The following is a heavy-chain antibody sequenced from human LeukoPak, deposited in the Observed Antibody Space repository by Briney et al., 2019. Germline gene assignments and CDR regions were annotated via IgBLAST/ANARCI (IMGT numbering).Heavy chain of an antibody. Sequence: SETLSLTCTVSGDSISTYYWGWIRQPPGKGLEWIGRIYTSGSTNYNPSLQSRVTMSVDKSKNHFSLELSSATAADTAVYFCARGRVSSSTWYSTYYYYFYMDVWGKGTTVTVSS. J-gene: IGHJ6*03. CDR1: GDSISTYY. V-gene: IGHV4-4*07. CDR3: ARGRVSSSTWYSTYYYYFYMDV. D-gene: IGHD6-13*01. CDR2: IYTSGST.